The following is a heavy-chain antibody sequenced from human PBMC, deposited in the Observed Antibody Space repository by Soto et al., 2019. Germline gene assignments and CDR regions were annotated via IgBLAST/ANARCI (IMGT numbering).Heavy chain of an antibody. V-gene: IGHV3-23*01. CDR1: GFTFSSNA. Sequence: GGSLRLSCAASGFTFSSNAMTWVRQAPGKGLEWVSAISGNGDRTYYADSVKGRFTISRDNSKNTLYLQMNSLRAEDTAVYYCAKDGRYTGSYYEHTWGQGTLVTVSS. CDR2: ISGNGDRT. D-gene: IGHD1-26*01. J-gene: IGHJ4*02. CDR3: AKDGRYTGSYYEHT.